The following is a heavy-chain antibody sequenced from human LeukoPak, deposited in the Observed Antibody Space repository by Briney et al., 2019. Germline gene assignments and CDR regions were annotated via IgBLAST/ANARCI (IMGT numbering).Heavy chain of an antibody. Sequence: QAGGSLRLSCAASGFTFSTYGMNWVRQAPGKGLEWVSTISTNSANTCYTDSVKGRFTISRDNSKDTLFMQMNSLRAEDTAVYYCAKGQSTIATRSFDSWGQGTLVTVSS. J-gene: IGHJ4*02. CDR3: AKGQSTIATRSFDS. CDR1: GFTFSTYG. V-gene: IGHV3-23*01. CDR2: ISTNSANT. D-gene: IGHD6-6*01.